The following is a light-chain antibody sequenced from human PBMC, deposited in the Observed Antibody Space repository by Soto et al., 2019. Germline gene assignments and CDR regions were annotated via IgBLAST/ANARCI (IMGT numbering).Light chain of an antibody. CDR3: SSYISSTTGV. V-gene: IGLV2-14*03. CDR2: DVS. CDR1: SSDVGGYNY. Sequence: QSVLTQPASVSGSPGQSITISCTGTSSDVGGYNYVSWYQHHPGKAPKLMIYDVSNRPSGVSNRFSGSKSGNTASLTISGLQAEDEADYYCSSYISSTTGVFGGGTKVTVL. J-gene: IGLJ2*01.